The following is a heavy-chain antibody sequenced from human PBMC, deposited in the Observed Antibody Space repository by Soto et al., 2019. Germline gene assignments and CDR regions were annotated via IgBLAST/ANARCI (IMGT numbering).Heavy chain of an antibody. D-gene: IGHD6-13*01. CDR2: ISTYNGNT. Sequence: QVQLVQSGAEVKKPGASVKVSCKPSGYTFTSYGISWVRLAPGQGPEWMGWISTYNGNTNYAQKFQGRVTTATDTSTSTAYMERRSLRSDDTAVYDCARDLIAATGADDWGQGTLVTVSS. CDR1: GYTFTSYG. J-gene: IGHJ4*02. CDR3: ARDLIAATGADD. V-gene: IGHV1-18*01.